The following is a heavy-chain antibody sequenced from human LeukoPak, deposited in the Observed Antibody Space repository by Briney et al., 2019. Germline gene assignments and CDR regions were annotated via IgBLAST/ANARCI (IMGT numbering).Heavy chain of an antibody. CDR2: IWYDGSNK. CDR1: GFSFSSYG. J-gene: IGHJ4*02. D-gene: IGHD6-13*01. CDR3: AREQQLVSPSFDY. Sequence: GGSLRLSCAASGFSFSSYGMHWVRQAPGKGLEWVAVIWYDGSNKYYADSVKGRFTISRDNSKNTLYLQMNSLRAEDTAVYYCAREQQLVSPSFDYWGQGTLVTVSS. V-gene: IGHV3-33*01.